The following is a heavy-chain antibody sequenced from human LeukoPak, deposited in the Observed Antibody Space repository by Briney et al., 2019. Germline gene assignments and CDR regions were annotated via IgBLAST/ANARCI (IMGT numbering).Heavy chain of an antibody. Sequence: GGSLRLSCAASGFTFSSYWMSWVRQAPGKGLEWVANIKQDGSEKYYVDSVKGRFTISRDNAKNSLYLQMNSLRAEDTAVYYCARERESGVEMATNVDYWGQGTLVTVSS. J-gene: IGHJ4*02. CDR1: GFTFSSYW. CDR2: IKQDGSEK. V-gene: IGHV3-7*01. CDR3: ARERESGVEMATNVDY. D-gene: IGHD5-24*01.